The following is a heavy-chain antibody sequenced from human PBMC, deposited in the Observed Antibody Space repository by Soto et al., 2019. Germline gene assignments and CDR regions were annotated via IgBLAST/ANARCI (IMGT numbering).Heavy chain of an antibody. Sequence: PSETLSLTCTVSCGSISSYYWSWIRQPPGKGLEWIGYIYYSGSTNYNPSLKSRVTISVDTSKNQFSLKLSSVTAADTAVYYCARAESLYSSSWYGGGWFDPWGQGTLVTVSS. V-gene: IGHV4-59*01. J-gene: IGHJ5*02. CDR2: IYYSGST. CDR1: CGSISSYY. CDR3: ARAESLYSSSWYGGGWFDP. D-gene: IGHD6-13*01.